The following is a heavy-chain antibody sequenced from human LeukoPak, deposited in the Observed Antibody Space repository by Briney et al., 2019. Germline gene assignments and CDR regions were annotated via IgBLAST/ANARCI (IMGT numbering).Heavy chain of an antibody. CDR1: GFTFSSYA. CDR3: ARYYGSGSYYYFDY. V-gene: IGHV3-23*03. CDR2: IYKDGST. J-gene: IGHJ4*02. D-gene: IGHD3-10*01. Sequence: PGGSLRLSCAASGFTFSSYAMTWVRQAPEKGLEWVSVIYKDGSTYYADSVKGRFTISRDNAKNSLYLQMNSLRAEDTAVYYCARYYGSGSYYYFDYWGQGTLVTVSS.